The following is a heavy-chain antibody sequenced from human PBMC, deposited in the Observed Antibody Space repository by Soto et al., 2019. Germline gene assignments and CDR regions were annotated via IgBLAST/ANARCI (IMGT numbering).Heavy chain of an antibody. Sequence: GGSLRLSCAASGFTFSNAWMSWVRQAPGKGLEWVGRIKSKTDGGTTDYAAPVKGRFTISRDDSKNTLYLQMNSLKTEDTAVYYCTTDSGSSWPYYFDYWGQGTLVTVSS. V-gene: IGHV3-15*01. D-gene: IGHD6-13*01. CDR1: GFTFSNAW. CDR2: IKSKTDGGTT. J-gene: IGHJ4*02. CDR3: TTDSGSSWPYYFDY.